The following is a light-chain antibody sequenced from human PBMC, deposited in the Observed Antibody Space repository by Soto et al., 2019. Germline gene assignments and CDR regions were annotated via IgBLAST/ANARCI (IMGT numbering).Light chain of an antibody. CDR1: SLHSSYA. Sequence: QLVLTQSPSASASLGASVNLTCTLSSLHSSYAIAWHQQQPEKGPRYLMKLNSDGSHSKGDGIPDRFSGSSSGAERYLTISSLQSEDEADYYCQTWGTGIHYVFGTGTKLTVL. V-gene: IGLV4-69*01. CDR3: QTWGTGIHYV. J-gene: IGLJ1*01. CDR2: LNSDGSH.